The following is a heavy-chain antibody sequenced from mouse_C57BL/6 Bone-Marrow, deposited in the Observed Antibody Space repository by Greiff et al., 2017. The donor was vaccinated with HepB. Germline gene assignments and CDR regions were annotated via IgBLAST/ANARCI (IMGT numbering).Heavy chain of an antibody. V-gene: IGHV1-15*01. CDR1: GYTFTDYE. CDR3: TRSDDGYYRYWFAY. CDR2: IDPETGGT. Sequence: VQLQQSGAELVRPGASVTLSCKASGYTFTDYEMHWVKQTPVHGLEWIGAIDPETGGTAYNQKFKGKAILTADKSSSTAYMELRSLISEDSAVYYCTRSDDGYYRYWFAYWGQGTLVTVSA. J-gene: IGHJ3*01. D-gene: IGHD2-3*01.